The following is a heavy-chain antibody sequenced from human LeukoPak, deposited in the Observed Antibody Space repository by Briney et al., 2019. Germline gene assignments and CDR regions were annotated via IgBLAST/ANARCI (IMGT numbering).Heavy chain of an antibody. D-gene: IGHD6-19*01. J-gene: IGHJ4*02. V-gene: IGHV3-30-3*01. CDR2: ISYDGSNK. Sequence: GGSLRLSCAAAGFTFSSSAMHWVRQAPDKGLEWVAVISYDGSNKYYADSVKGRFTISRDNSKNTLYLQMNSLRADDAAVYYCATDRDSSGWYEGFDYWGQGTLVTVSS. CDR1: GFTFSSSA. CDR3: ATDRDSSGWYEGFDY.